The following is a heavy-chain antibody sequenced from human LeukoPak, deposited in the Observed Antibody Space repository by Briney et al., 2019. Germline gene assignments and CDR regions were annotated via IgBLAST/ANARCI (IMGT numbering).Heavy chain of an antibody. D-gene: IGHD2-2*01. CDR1: GFTFSSYW. CDR2: IKPDESEK. Sequence: HPGGSLRLSCAASGFTFSSYWMSWVRQAPGKGLEWVASIKPDESEKYYVDSVKGRFTISRDNARNSLCLQMNSLRAEDTAVYYCASGCSSTSCYAGWGQGTLVTVSS. J-gene: IGHJ4*02. CDR3: ASGCSSTSCYAG. V-gene: IGHV3-7*01.